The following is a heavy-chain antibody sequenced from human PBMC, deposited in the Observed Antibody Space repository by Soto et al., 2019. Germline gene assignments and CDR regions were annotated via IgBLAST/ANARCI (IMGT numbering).Heavy chain of an antibody. D-gene: IGHD1-26*01. J-gene: IGHJ4*02. CDR2: IYWDDDK. V-gene: IGHV2-5*02. CDR3: AHRVGELPFDY. Sequence: QITLKESGPTLVKPTQTLTLTCTFSGFSLSTSGVGVGWIRQPPGKALVWLALIYWDDDKRYSPSLKSRLTITKDTSKNQVVHTMTNMDPVDTATYYCAHRVGELPFDYWGQGTLVTVSS. CDR1: GFSLSTSGVG.